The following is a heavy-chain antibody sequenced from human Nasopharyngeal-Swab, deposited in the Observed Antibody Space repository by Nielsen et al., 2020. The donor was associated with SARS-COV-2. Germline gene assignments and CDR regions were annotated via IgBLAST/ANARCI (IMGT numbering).Heavy chain of an antibody. CDR3: AKENPAVAGQGAFDY. CDR1: GFTLDDYA. V-gene: IGHV3-9*01. J-gene: IGHJ4*02. D-gene: IGHD6-19*01. Sequence: GGSLRLSCAASGFTLDDYAMHWVRQAPGKGLEWVSGISWNSGSIGYADSVKGRFTISRDNAKNSLYLQMNSLRAEDTALYYCAKENPAVAGQGAFDYWGQGTLVTVSS. CDR2: ISWNSGSI.